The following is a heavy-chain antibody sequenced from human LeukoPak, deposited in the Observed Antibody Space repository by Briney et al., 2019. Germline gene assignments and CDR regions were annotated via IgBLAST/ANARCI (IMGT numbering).Heavy chain of an antibody. CDR1: GGSFSGYY. V-gene: IGHV4-34*01. CDR3: ARGRYDFWSGYSSFDY. D-gene: IGHD3-3*01. J-gene: IGHJ4*02. CDR2: INHSGST. Sequence: TSETLSLTCAVYGGSFSGYYWSWIRQPPGKGLEWSGEINHSGSTNYNPSLKSRVTISVDTSKNKFSLKLSSVTAADTAVYYCARGRYDFWSGYSSFDYWGQGTLVTVSS.